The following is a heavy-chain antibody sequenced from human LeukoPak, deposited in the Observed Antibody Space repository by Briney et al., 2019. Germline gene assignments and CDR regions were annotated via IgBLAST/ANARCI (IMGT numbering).Heavy chain of an antibody. J-gene: IGHJ4*02. CDR3: ARTNLDCKNGVCYDY. D-gene: IGHD2-8*01. CDR2: ISAYNGNT. CDR1: GYTFSNYG. Sequence: ASVKVSCKASGYTFSNYGISWVRQAPGQGLEWMGWISAYNGNTNSAPKLQGRVTMTTDTSTSTAYMELRSLRSDDTAVYYCARTNLDCKNGVCYDYWGQGTLVTVSS. V-gene: IGHV1-18*01.